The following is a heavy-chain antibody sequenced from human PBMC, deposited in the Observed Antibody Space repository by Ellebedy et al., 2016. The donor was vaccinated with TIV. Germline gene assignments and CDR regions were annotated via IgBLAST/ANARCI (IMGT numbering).Heavy chain of an antibody. Sequence: PGGSLRLSCAASGFNFNNFWMSRVRQTPGKGLEWVANIKQDGSDKYYVHSVKGRFTVSRDNAINSLYLQMNSLNTEDTAIYYCARAGRPLDYWGQGTLVTVSS. J-gene: IGHJ4*02. V-gene: IGHV3-7*04. D-gene: IGHD3-10*01. CDR1: GFNFNNFW. CDR3: ARAGRPLDY. CDR2: IKQDGSDK.